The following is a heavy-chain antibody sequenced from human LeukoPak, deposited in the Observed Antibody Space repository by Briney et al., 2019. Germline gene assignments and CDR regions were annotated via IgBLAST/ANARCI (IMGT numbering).Heavy chain of an antibody. J-gene: IGHJ4*02. CDR1: GFTVSDSY. Sequence: PGGSLRLSCAASGFTVSDSYMSWVRQAPGMGLEWVSVIYGAGGTYYADSVGGRFTISRDNSKNTLYLQMTSLRADDTAVYYCATLPTATRHYFQYCGQGALVTVPS. CDR2: IYGAGGT. D-gene: IGHD1-26*01. CDR3: ATLPTATRHYFQY. V-gene: IGHV3-53*01.